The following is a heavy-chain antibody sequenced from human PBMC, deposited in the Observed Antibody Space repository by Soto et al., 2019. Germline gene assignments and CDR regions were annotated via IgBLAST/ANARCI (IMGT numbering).Heavy chain of an antibody. V-gene: IGHV4-39*01. CDR1: GGSISSSSYY. CDR3: ARQALGLRGYGSGSYYLSGDY. CDR2: IYYSGST. Sequence: QLQLQESGPGLVKPSETLSLTCTVSGGSISSSSYYWGWIRQPPGKGLEWIGSIYYSGSTYYNPSLKSRVTISVDTSKNQFSLKLRSVTAADTAVYYCARQALGLRGYGSGSYYLSGDYWGQGTLVTVSS. D-gene: IGHD3-10*01. J-gene: IGHJ4*02.